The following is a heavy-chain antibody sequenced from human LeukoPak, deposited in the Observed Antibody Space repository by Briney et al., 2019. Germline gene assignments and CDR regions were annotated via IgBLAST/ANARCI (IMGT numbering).Heavy chain of an antibody. V-gene: IGHV4-4*02. CDR2: IYHSGST. Sequence: SGTLSLTCAVSGGSISSSNWWSWVRQPPGKGLEWIGEIYHSGSTNYNPSLKSRVTISVDRSKNQFSLKLSSVTAADTAVYYCARNNPNYYDSSGYANHDAFDIWGQGTMVTVSS. CDR1: GGSISSSNW. J-gene: IGHJ3*02. CDR3: ARNNPNYYDSSGYANHDAFDI. D-gene: IGHD3-22*01.